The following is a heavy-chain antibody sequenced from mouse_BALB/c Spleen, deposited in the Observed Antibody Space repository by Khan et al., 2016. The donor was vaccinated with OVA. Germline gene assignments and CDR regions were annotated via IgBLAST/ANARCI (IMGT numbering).Heavy chain of an antibody. V-gene: IGHV3-2*02. Sequence: EVKLLESGPGLVKPSQSLSLTCTVTGYSITSNYAWNWIRQFPGNKLEWMGYISYSGSTSYNPSLKSRISITRDTSKNKLFLQLNSVTTEDTATYYCARKNYYVYALDYWGQGTPVTVSS. CDR3: ARKNYYVYALDY. CDR1: GYSITSNYA. J-gene: IGHJ4*01. D-gene: IGHD1-1*01. CDR2: ISYSGST.